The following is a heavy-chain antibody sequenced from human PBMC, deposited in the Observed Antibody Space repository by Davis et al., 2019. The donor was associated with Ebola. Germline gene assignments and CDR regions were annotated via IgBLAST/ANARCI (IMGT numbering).Heavy chain of an antibody. CDR3: AKDLSFDFWSGYYYYGVDV. CDR1: GFTFSNYA. D-gene: IGHD3-3*01. Sequence: GESLKISCAASGFTFSNYAMSWVRQAPGTGLEWVSGISGSSRNKYYADSVKGRFTISRDNSKNTLYLQMNSLRAEDTAVYYCAKDLSFDFWSGYYYYGVDVWGQGTTVTVSS. CDR2: ISGSSRNK. J-gene: IGHJ6*02. V-gene: IGHV3-23*01.